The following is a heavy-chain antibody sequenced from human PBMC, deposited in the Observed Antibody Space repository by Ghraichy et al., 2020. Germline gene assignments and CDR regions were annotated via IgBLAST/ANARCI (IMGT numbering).Heavy chain of an antibody. D-gene: IGHD2-2*01. CDR2: IYYSGST. V-gene: IGHV4-59*01. CDR3: AIDVVPSATKYGLDV. J-gene: IGHJ6*02. Sequence: SETLSLTCTVSGGSISSYYWNWIRQPPGKGLEWIGYIYYSGSTNYNSSLKSRVTISVDPSKNQFSLKLSSVTAADTAVYYCAIDVVPSATKYGLDVWGQGTTVPVSS. CDR1: GGSISSYY.